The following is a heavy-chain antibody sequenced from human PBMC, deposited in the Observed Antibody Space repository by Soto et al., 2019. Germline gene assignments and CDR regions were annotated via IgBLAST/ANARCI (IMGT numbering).Heavy chain of an antibody. V-gene: IGHV5-51*01. CDR3: ARSGILTGRPRDAFDI. J-gene: IGHJ3*02. Sequence: EFLKISFKGSGYSFTSYWIGWVRQIPGKGLEWMGIIYPCDSDTRYSPSFQGQVTISADKSISTAYLQWSSLKASDTAMYYCARSGILTGRPRDAFDIWGQGTMVTVSS. CDR2: IYPCDSDT. CDR1: GYSFTSYW. D-gene: IGHD3-9*01.